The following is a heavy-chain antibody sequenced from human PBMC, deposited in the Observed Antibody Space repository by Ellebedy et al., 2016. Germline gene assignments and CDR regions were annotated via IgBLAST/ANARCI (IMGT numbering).Heavy chain of an antibody. J-gene: IGHJ4*02. Sequence: GGSLRLSCAASGFTFDDYAMHRVRQAPGKGLEWVSGISWNSGSIGYADSVKGRFTISRDNAKNTLYLQMNSLIAEDTAVYFCARRVVPAASGYFFDYWGQGTLVTVSS. V-gene: IGHV3-9*01. CDR3: ARRVVPAASGYFFDY. D-gene: IGHD2-2*01. CDR2: ISWNSGSI. CDR1: GFTFDDYA.